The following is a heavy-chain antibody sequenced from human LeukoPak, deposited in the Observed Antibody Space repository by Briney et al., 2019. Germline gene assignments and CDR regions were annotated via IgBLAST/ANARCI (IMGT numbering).Heavy chain of an antibody. CDR3: ARDRAARGYCTNGICQEGALDI. Sequence: ASVKVSCKASGYTFTSYDINWVRQATGQGLEWMGWMNPNSGNTGYAQKFQGRVTMTRNTSISTAYMELSSLRSEDTAVYYCARDRAARGYCTNGICQEGALDIWGRGTMVTVSS. J-gene: IGHJ3*02. CDR1: GYTFTSYD. D-gene: IGHD2-8*01. CDR2: MNPNSGNT. V-gene: IGHV1-8*01.